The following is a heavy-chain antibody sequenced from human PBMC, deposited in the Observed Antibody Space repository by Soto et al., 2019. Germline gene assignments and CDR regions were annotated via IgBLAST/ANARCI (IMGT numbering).Heavy chain of an antibody. J-gene: IGHJ3*02. CDR3: ARDYYDSSGYLFGGNDAFDI. CDR2: ISGSGGST. D-gene: IGHD3-22*01. CDR1: GFTFSSYA. V-gene: IGHV3-23*01. Sequence: PGGSMRLSCAASGFTFSSYAMSWVRQAPGKGLEWVSAISGSGGSTYYADSVKGRFTISRDNSKNTLYLQMNSLRAEDTAVYYCARDYYDSSGYLFGGNDAFDIWGQGTMVTVSS.